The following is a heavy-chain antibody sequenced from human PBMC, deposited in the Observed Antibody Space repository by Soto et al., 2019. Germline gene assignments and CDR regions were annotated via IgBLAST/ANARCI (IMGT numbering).Heavy chain of an antibody. Sequence: GGSLRLSCAVSGLTLTTYSMNWVRQAPGKGLDRISFINKNGFTIYYADSVKGRFTISRDYAKNSLYLQMDSLRHEDTAVYYCARGAVTGTSLFDYWGLGTLVTVSS. J-gene: IGHJ4*02. D-gene: IGHD6-19*01. CDR2: INKNGFTI. V-gene: IGHV3-48*02. CDR3: ARGAVTGTSLFDY. CDR1: GLTLTTYS.